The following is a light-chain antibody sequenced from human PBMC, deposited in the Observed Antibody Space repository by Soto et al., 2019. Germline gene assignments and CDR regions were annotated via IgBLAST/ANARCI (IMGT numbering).Light chain of an antibody. V-gene: IGLV2-23*01. Sequence: QSVLTQPASVSGSPGQSITISCTGTSSDVGSYNLVSWYQQHPGKAPKLVIYEGSKRPSGVSNRFSGSKSGNTASLTSSGLQAEDEAHYSCYSSAGSSTYVFGTGTKVTVL. CDR1: SSDVGSYNL. CDR3: YSSAGSSTYV. CDR2: EGS. J-gene: IGLJ1*01.